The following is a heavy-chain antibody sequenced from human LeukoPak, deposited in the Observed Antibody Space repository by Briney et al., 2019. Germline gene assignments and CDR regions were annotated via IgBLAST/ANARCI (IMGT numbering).Heavy chain of an antibody. V-gene: IGHV5-51*01. CDR2: IYPGDSDT. J-gene: IGHJ3*02. CDR3: ARQRVGAIPTGAFDI. Sequence: GESLKISCKGSGYSFTSCWIGWVRQMPGKGLEWMGIIYPGDSDTRYSPSFQGQVTISADKSISTAYLQWSSLKASDTAMYYCARQRVGAIPTGAFDIWGQGTMVTVSS. D-gene: IGHD1-26*01. CDR1: GYSFTSCW.